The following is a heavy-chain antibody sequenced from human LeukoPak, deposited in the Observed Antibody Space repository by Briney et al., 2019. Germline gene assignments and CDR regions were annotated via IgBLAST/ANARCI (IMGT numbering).Heavy chain of an antibody. V-gene: IGHV3-48*02. D-gene: IGHD5-12*01. CDR3: ARSRGSDY. Sequence: GGSLRLSCAASGFTWSSYNMNWVRQAPGKGVEWVSYISSSSTTIYYAESVKGRSTISRDNAKKSLYLQMNSLRDEDTAVYSCARSRGSDYWGQGTLVNDSS. CDR1: GFTWSSYN. CDR2: ISSSSTTI. J-gene: IGHJ4*02.